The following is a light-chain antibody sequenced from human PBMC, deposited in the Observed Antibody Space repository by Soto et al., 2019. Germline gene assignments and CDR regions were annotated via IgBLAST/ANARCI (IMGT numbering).Light chain of an antibody. J-gene: IGLJ3*02. CDR2: DVS. CDR1: SSDVGGYNY. CDR3: SSYTSSSTLV. V-gene: IGLV2-14*01. Sequence: QSALTQPASVSGSPGQSITISCTGTSSDVGGYNYVSWYQQHPGKAPKLMIYDVSNRPSGVSNRFSGSKSGNTASLTISGLQAEDEADYSCSSYTSSSTLVFGGETKLTVL.